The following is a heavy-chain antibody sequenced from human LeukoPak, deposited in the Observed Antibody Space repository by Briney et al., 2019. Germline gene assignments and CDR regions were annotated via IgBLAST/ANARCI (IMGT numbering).Heavy chain of an antibody. Sequence: ASVKVSCKASGYTFTSYGISWVRQAPGQGLEWMGWISAYNGNTNYAQKLQGRVTMTTDTSTSTAYVELRSLRSDDTAVYYCARDQSCSGGSCYHPFDYWGQGTLVTVSS. CDR2: ISAYNGNT. CDR1: GYTFTSYG. V-gene: IGHV1-18*01. D-gene: IGHD2-15*01. CDR3: ARDQSCSGGSCYHPFDY. J-gene: IGHJ4*02.